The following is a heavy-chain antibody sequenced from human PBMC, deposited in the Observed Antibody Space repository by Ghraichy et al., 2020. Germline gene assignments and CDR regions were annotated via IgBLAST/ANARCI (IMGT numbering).Heavy chain of an antibody. CDR1: GGSFSGYY. J-gene: IGHJ4*02. D-gene: IGHD2-8*01. V-gene: IGHV4-34*01. CDR2: INHSGST. Sequence: SETLSLTCAVYGGSFSGYYWSWIRQPPGKGLEWIGEINHSGSTNYNPSIKSRVTISVDTSKNQFSLKLSSVTAADTAVYYCARGVGQWWVAKYYFDYWGQGTLVTVSS. CDR3: ARGVGQWWVAKYYFDY.